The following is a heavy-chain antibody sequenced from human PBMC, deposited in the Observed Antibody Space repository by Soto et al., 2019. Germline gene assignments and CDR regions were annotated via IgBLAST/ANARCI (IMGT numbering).Heavy chain of an antibody. V-gene: IGHV1-69*13. Sequence: SVKVSCKASGGTFSSYAISWVRQAPGQGLEWMGGIIPIFGTANYAQKFQGRVTITADGSTSTAYMELSSLRSEDTAVYYCASDSSSWLNWFDPWGQGTLVTVSS. CDR2: IIPIFGTA. CDR3: ASDSSSWLNWFDP. D-gene: IGHD6-13*01. CDR1: GGTFSSYA. J-gene: IGHJ5*02.